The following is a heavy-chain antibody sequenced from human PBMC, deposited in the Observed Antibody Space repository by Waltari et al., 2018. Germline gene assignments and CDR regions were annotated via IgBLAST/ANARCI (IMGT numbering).Heavy chain of an antibody. D-gene: IGHD3-22*01. CDR3: AKAIKGYNSAWFDY. CDR1: GFSFSGYS. CDR2: ISGSGSTP. Sequence: EVQLLESGGGLVQPGGSLRLSCAASGFSFSGYSLSWVGQAPGKGLEWVSTISGSGSTPFYADSVKGRFTISRDNSRNTVFLQMNSLRAEETAVYYCAKAIKGYNSAWFDYWGQGTLVTVSS. V-gene: IGHV3-23*01. J-gene: IGHJ5*01.